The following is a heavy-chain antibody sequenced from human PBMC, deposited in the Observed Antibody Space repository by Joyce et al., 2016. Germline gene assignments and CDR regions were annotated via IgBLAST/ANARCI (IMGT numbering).Heavy chain of an antibody. J-gene: IGHJ4*02. V-gene: IGHV3-33*01. CDR3: ARGTSYYYDSSGYWDY. D-gene: IGHD3-22*01. CDR2: IWHDGSNK. Sequence: QVQLVESGGGVVQPGRSLRLSCAVSGFTFGTYGIHWARQGPGKALEWVAIIWHDGSNKYYADSVKGRFTISRDNSKSTLHLQMNSLRAEDTAVYYCARGTSYYYDSSGYWDYWGQGTLVTVSS. CDR1: GFTFGTYG.